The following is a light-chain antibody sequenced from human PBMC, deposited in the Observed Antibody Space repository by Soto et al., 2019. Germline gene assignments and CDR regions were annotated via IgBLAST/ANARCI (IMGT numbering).Light chain of an antibody. J-gene: IGLJ3*02. CDR3: ASWDDSLNGPV. Sequence: QSVLTQPPSASGTPGQRVTMSCSGSSSNIVSYSVSWYLHLPGTAPKLLIYSDNQRPSGVPDRFSGSKSGTSASLAISGLQSEDEADYYCASWDDSLNGPVFGGGTNSPS. CDR1: SSNIVSYS. V-gene: IGLV1-44*01. CDR2: SDN.